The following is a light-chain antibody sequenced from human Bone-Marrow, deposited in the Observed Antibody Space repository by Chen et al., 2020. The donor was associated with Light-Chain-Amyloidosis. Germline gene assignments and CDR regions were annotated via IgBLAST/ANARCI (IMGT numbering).Light chain of an antibody. CDR2: WAS. Sequence: DIVMTPSPDSLAVSLGAMATLNCKSSQNLLYSSNNKNYLAWYQQKSGQPPKLLIYWASARDSGVADRFRSGGSGTDFTLTISTQQAEDVAVYYCQQYYNTPYTFGHGTKLEIK. J-gene: IGKJ2*01. CDR3: QQYYNTPYT. CDR1: QNLLYSSNNKNY. V-gene: IGKV4-1*01.